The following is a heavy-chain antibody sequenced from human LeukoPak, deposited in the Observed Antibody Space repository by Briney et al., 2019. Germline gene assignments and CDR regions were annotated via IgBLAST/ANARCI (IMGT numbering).Heavy chain of an antibody. Sequence: GGSLRLSCAASGFTFSSYSMNWVRQAPGKGLEWVSSISSSSSYIYYADSVKGRFTISRDNAKNSLYLQMNSLRAEDTAVYYCARDRRYSGYALNDYWGQGTLVTVSS. CDR3: ARDRRYSGYALNDY. CDR1: GFTFSSYS. J-gene: IGHJ4*02. D-gene: IGHD5-12*01. CDR2: ISSSSSYI. V-gene: IGHV3-21*01.